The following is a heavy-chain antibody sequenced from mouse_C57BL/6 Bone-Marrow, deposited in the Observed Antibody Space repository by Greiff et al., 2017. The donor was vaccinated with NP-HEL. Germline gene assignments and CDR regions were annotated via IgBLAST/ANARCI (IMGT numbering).Heavy chain of an antibody. CDR2: IDPETGGT. J-gene: IGHJ4*01. V-gene: IGHV1-15*01. CDR3: TIRDYNYAIDY. CDR1: GYTFTDYE. D-gene: IGHD2-4*01. Sequence: VQLQQSGAELVRPGASVTLSCKASGYTFTDYEMHWVKQTPVHGLEWIGAIDPETGGTAYNQKFKGKATLTADKSSSTAYMELRSLTSADSAFYYCTIRDYNYAIDYWGQGTSVTVSS.